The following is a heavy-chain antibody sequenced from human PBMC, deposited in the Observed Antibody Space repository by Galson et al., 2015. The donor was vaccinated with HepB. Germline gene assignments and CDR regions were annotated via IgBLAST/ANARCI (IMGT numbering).Heavy chain of an antibody. CDR1: GFTFSNYA. V-gene: IGHV3-23*01. J-gene: IGHJ4*02. D-gene: IGHD3-3*01. CDR2: LRGSGANT. Sequence: SLRLSCAASGFTFSNYAMNWVRQAPGKGLEWVSTLRGSGANTFYADSVRGRFTITRDNSKNTVYLQMDSLRSDDTAVYYCAKDWSVSIFDVNTVFDFWGQGTLVTVSS. CDR3: AKDWSVSIFDVNTVFDF.